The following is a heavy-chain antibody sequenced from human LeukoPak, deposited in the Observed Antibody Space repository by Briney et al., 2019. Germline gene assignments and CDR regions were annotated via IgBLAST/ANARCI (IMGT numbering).Heavy chain of an antibody. CDR2: ISPYSGST. CDR1: GYTFASHG. D-gene: IGHD1-7*01. J-gene: IGHJ4*02. CDR3: ARATNWNYASDY. V-gene: IGHV1-18*01. Sequence: ASVKVSCKASGYTFASHGISWVRQDPGEGFEWMGWISPYSGSTDYAQILQGRVTMTTDTSTSTAYMELRSLTSDDTAVYYCARATNWNYASDYWGQGTLLTVSS.